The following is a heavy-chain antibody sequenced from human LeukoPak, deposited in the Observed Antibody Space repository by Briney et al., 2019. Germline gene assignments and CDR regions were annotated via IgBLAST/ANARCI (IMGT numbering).Heavy chain of an antibody. CDR3: ASWGDGYCSSTSCYTLDY. D-gene: IGHD2-2*02. V-gene: IGHV1-69*02. J-gene: IGHJ4*02. CDR2: IIPILGIA. CDR1: GGTFSSYT. Sequence: GASVKVSCKASGGTFSSYTISWVRQAPGQGLEWMGRIIPILGIANYAQKFQGSVTITADKSTSTAYMELSSLRSEDTAVYYCASWGDGYCSSTSCYTLDYWGQGTLVTVSS.